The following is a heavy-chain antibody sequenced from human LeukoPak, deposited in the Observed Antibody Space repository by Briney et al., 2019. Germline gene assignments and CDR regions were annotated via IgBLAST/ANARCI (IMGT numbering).Heavy chain of an antibody. CDR3: GRDFMSMIPSAPGI. Sequence: GASVKVSCKASGYTFTSHGFSWVRQAPGQGLEWMGWISPYNGNTNYAQNLQGRVTMTTDTSTSTVYMELRSLRSDDTAVYYCGRDFMSMIPSAPGIWGQGTKVTVSS. J-gene: IGHJ3*02. V-gene: IGHV1-18*01. CDR1: GYTFTSHG. CDR2: ISPYNGNT. D-gene: IGHD3-22*01.